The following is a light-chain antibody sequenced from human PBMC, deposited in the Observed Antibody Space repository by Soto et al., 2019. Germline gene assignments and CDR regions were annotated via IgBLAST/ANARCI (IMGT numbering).Light chain of an antibody. J-gene: IGKJ1*01. CDR2: GAS. CDR3: LQDNSYPRT. Sequence: AIQMTQSPSSLYASVGDRVTITCRASQGMRTELGWYQQKPGKAPRLLIYGASTLQGGVPSRFSGSGSGTDFTLTISSLQPEDFATYYCLQDNSYPRTFGQGTKVEIK. CDR1: QGMRTE. V-gene: IGKV1-6*01.